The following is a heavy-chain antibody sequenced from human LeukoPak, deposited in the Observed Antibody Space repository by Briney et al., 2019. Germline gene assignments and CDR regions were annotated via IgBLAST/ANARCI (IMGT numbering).Heavy chain of an antibody. J-gene: IGHJ4*02. D-gene: IGHD3-10*01. CDR3: ARGLGKLLWFGSPDSFDY. Sequence: ASVKVSCKASGYTFTGYYMHWVRQAPGQGLEWMGWINPNSGGTNYAQKFQGRVTMTRDTSISTAYMELSRLRSDDTAVYYCARGLGKLLWFGSPDSFDYWGQGTLVTVSS. V-gene: IGHV1-2*02. CDR2: INPNSGGT. CDR1: GYTFTGYY.